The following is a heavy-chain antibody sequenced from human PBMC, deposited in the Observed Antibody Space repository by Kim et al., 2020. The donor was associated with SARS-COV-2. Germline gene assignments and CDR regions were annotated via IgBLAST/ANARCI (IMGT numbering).Heavy chain of an antibody. D-gene: IGHD3-10*01. J-gene: IGHJ4*02. V-gene: IGHV4-59*11. CDR2: IHDSGST. CDR3: ARVGHSGSGSQPYYFDY. CDR1: GDSISSHF. Sequence: SETLSLTCTVSGDSISSHFWSWIRQPPGKGLEWIAYIHDSGSTNYNPSLKSRATISLDTSKNQLSLKLSSVTGADTAMYYCARVGHSGSGSQPYYFDYWGQGTLVTVSS.